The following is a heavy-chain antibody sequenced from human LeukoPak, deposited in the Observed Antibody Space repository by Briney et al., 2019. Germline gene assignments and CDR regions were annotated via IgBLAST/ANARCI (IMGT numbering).Heavy chain of an antibody. D-gene: IGHD3-22*01. Sequence: SETLSLTCAVYGGSFSGYYWSWIRQPPGKGLEWIGEINHSGSTNYNPSLKSRVTISVDTSKNQFSLKLSSVTAADTAVYYCARGIPNSSSYYQAGNWFDPWGQGTLVTVSS. CDR1: GGSFSGYY. CDR2: INHSGST. V-gene: IGHV4-34*01. J-gene: IGHJ5*02. CDR3: ARGIPNSSSYYQAGNWFDP.